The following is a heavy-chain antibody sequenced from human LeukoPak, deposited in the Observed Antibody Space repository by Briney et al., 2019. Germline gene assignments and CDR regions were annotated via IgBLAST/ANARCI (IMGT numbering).Heavy chain of an antibody. CDR1: GYTFTRSW. CDR3: ARQGGDYVSLDI. V-gene: IGHV5-51*01. CDR2: ISPGDSDT. D-gene: IGHD4-17*01. Sequence: GESLKISCKGSGYTFTRSWIGWVRQMPGKGLEWMGIISPGDSDTRYSPSFQGQVSMSADKSISTAYLQWSSLKASDTAMYFGARQGGDYVSLDIWGQGTMVTVSS. J-gene: IGHJ3*02.